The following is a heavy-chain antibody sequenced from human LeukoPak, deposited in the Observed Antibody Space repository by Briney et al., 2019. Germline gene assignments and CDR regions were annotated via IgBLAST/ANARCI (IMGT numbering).Heavy chain of an antibody. V-gene: IGHV3-30-3*01. CDR1: GFTFSSYA. Sequence: GGSLRLSCAASGFTFSSYAMHWVRQAPGKGLEWVAVISYDGSNKYYADSVKGRFTISRDNSKNTLYLQMNSLRAEDTAVYYYARDIVVPAANDYWGQGTLVTVSS. CDR3: ARDIVVPAANDY. D-gene: IGHD2-2*01. J-gene: IGHJ4*02. CDR2: ISYDGSNK.